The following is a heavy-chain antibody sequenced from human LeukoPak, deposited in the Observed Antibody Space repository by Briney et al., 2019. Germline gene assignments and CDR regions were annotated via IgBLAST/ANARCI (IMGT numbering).Heavy chain of an antibody. D-gene: IGHD3-22*01. Sequence: SETLSLTCTVSGGSISSYYWSWIRQPPGKGLEWIGEINHSGSTNYNPSLKSRVTISVDTSKNQFSLKLSSVTAADTAVYYCARGRFPAYYYDSSGLYMWGQGTMVTVSS. V-gene: IGHV4-34*01. J-gene: IGHJ3*02. CDR3: ARGRFPAYYYDSSGLYM. CDR1: GGSISSYY. CDR2: INHSGST.